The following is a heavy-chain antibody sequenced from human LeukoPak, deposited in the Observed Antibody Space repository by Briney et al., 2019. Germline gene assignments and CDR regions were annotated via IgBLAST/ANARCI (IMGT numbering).Heavy chain of an antibody. Sequence: GGSLRLSCAASGFTFSSYEMNWVRQAPGKGLEWVSYISSSGSTIYYADSVKGRFTISRDNAKNSLYLQMNRLRAEDTAVYYCAREGSAIERRLGGSSSFHYHYYMDVWGKGTTVTVSS. CDR2: ISSSGSTI. D-gene: IGHD6-13*01. CDR3: AREGSAIERRLGGSSSFHYHYYMDV. J-gene: IGHJ6*03. V-gene: IGHV3-48*03. CDR1: GFTFSSYE.